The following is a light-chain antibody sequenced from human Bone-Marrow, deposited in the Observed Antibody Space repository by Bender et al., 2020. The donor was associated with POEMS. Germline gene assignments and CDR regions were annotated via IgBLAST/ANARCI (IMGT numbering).Light chain of an antibody. CDR3: CSYSGPWV. V-gene: IGLV2-23*01. CDR2: EGD. J-gene: IGLJ3*02. CDR1: GGLL. Sequence: QSAVTQPASVSGSPGQSITMSCAGVGGLLVSWFQHHPGKAPKLIIYEGDKRPSGVSDRFSASMSGKTASLTISGLQAEDEGDYYCCSYSGPWVFGGGTKVTVL.